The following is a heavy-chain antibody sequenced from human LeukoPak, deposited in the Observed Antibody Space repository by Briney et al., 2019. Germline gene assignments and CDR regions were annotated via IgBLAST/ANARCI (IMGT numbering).Heavy chain of an antibody. V-gene: IGHV3-23*01. CDR3: AIDPNWGTHS. CDR2: IGNNGGGI. D-gene: IGHD7-27*01. J-gene: IGHJ4*02. Sequence: GGSLRLSCAASGFTFSTYTMYWVRHPPGKRLEWVSIIGNNGGGIHYADSVKGRFTIPRDSFKNALYLQMNSLRVEDTAVYYCAIDPNWGTHSWGQGVLVTVSS. CDR1: GFTFSTYT.